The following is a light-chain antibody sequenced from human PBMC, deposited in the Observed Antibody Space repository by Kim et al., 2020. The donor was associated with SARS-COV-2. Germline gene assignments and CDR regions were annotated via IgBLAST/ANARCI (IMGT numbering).Light chain of an antibody. V-gene: IGLV3-1*01. Sequence: SYELTQPPSVSVSPGQTASITCSGDKLGDKYASWYQQRPGQSPVLIIYQDTRRPSGIPERFSGSSSGNTATLTISGTQAMDEADYYCQTWDSSTYVFGTGTKVTVL. CDR2: QDT. J-gene: IGLJ1*01. CDR1: KLGDKY. CDR3: QTWDSSTYV.